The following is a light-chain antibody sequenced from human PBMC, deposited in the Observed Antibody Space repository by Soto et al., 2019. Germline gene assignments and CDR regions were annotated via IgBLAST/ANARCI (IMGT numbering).Light chain of an antibody. CDR3: QAYDNSLGVSVL. V-gene: IGLV1-44*01. Sequence: QSVLTQPPSASGTPGQRVTISCSGSSSNIGSNVVNWYQQLPGTAPKLLIYSNNQRPSRVPDRFSGSKSGTSASLAISGLQSEDETDYYCQAYDNSLGVSVLFGGGTKLTVL. CDR2: SNN. CDR1: SSNIGSNV. J-gene: IGLJ3*02.